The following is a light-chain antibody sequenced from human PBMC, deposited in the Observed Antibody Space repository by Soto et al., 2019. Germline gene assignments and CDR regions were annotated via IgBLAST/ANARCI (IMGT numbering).Light chain of an antibody. CDR2: DAS. J-gene: IGKJ2*01. CDR1: QSVSSY. CDR3: QQRSNWPPYT. Sequence: EIVLTQSPATPSLSPGERATLSCRASQSVSSYLAWYQQKPGQAPRLLISDASNRATGIPARFSGSGSGTDFTLTISSLEPEDFAVYYCQQRSNWPPYTFGQGTKLEIK. V-gene: IGKV3-11*01.